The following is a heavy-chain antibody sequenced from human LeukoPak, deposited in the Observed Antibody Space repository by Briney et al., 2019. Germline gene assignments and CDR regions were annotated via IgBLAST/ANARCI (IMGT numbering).Heavy chain of an antibody. V-gene: IGHV3-74*01. CDR2: IRSDGVRT. D-gene: IGHD3-10*01. Sequence: GGSLRLSCAASGFTFTTYWMHWVRQAPGKGRVWVSRIRSDGVRTSYADSVKGRFTISTDNAKNSLYLQLHSLRAEDTAFYYCATDRAHYYGSGTYYNFWGQGTLVTVSS. CDR3: ATDRAHYYGSGTYYNF. CDR1: GFTFTTYW. J-gene: IGHJ4*02.